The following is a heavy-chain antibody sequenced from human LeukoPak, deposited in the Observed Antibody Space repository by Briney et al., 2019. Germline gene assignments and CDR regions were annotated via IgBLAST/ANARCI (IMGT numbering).Heavy chain of an antibody. Sequence: PSETLSLTCAVYGGSFSGYYWSWIRQPPGKGLEWIGEINHSGSTNYNPSLKSRVTISVDTSKNQFSLKLSSVTAADTAVYYCARGLYSSSSGWFDPWSQGTLVTVSS. D-gene: IGHD6-6*01. CDR1: GGSFSGYY. J-gene: IGHJ5*02. CDR2: INHSGST. V-gene: IGHV4-34*01. CDR3: ARGLYSSSSGWFDP.